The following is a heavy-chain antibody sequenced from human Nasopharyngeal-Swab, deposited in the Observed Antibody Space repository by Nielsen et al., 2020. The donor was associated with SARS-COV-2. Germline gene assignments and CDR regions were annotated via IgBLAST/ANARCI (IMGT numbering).Heavy chain of an antibody. D-gene: IGHD6-13*01. J-gene: IGHJ4*02. CDR2: ISRTGDST. Sequence: GESLKISCATSGFTFSDYAMNWVRQAPGKGLEWVSVISRTGDSTHYADSVKGRFTISRDNYKNTLYLQMNSLRAEDTAVYYCATRRPPSSSWWYYFDYWGQGTLVAVSS. CDR3: ATRRPPSSSWWYYFDY. V-gene: IGHV3-23*01. CDR1: GFTFSDYA.